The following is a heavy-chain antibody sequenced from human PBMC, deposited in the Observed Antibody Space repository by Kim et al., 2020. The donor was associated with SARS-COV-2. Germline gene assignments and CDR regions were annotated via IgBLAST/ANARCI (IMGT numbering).Heavy chain of an antibody. CDR2: ISSSSSYI. D-gene: IGHD5-12*01. CDR1: GFTFSSYS. J-gene: IGHJ4*02. CDR3: ARGPPDGWLHFPLGY. V-gene: IGHV3-21*01. Sequence: GGSLRLSCAASGFTFSSYSMNWVRQAPGKGLEWVSSISSSSSYIYYADSVKGRFTISRDNAKNSLYLQMNSLRAEDTAVYYCARGPPDGWLHFPLGYWGQGTLVTVSS.